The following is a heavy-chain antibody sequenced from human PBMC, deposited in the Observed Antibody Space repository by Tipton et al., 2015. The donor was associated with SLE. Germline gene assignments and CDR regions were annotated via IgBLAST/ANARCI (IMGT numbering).Heavy chain of an antibody. CDR2: ISSSGSTI. J-gene: IGHJ3*02. Sequence: QLVQSGGGLIQPGGSLRLSCAASGFTFGSYEMNWVRQAPGKGLEWVSYISSSGSTIYYADSVKGRFTISRDNAKNSLYLQMNSLRAEDTAVYYCARDDYGDYAPPRAFDIWGQGTMVTVSS. CDR3: ARDDYGDYAPPRAFDI. D-gene: IGHD4-17*01. V-gene: IGHV3-48*03. CDR1: GFTFGSYE.